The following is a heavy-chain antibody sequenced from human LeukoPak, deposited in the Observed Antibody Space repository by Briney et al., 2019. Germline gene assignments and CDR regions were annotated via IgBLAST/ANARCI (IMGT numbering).Heavy chain of an antibody. J-gene: IGHJ5*02. V-gene: IGHV4-30-2*01. Sequence: SQTLSLTCAVSGGSISSGGYYWSWIRQPPGKGLGWIGYIYHSGSTYYNPSLKSRVTISVDRSKNQFSLKLSSVTAADTAVYYCARESSTYCSSTSCYFVSGWFDPWGQGTLVTVSS. CDR2: IYHSGST. CDR3: ARESSTYCSSTSCYFVSGWFDP. CDR1: GGSISSGGYY. D-gene: IGHD2-2*01.